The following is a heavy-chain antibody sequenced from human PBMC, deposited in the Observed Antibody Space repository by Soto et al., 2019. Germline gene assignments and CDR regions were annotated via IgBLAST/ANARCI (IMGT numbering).Heavy chain of an antibody. D-gene: IGHD3-10*01. CDR2: IYTSGST. Sequence: SRTLALTCTVSGGSISSYSWSWIRQPAGKGLEWIGRIYTSGSTNYNPSLKSRVTMSVDTSKNRFSLKLSSVTAADTAVYYCSREPGSGSAFDYWGQGTLVTAS. J-gene: IGHJ4*02. CDR3: SREPGSGSAFDY. V-gene: IGHV4-4*07. CDR1: GGSISSYS.